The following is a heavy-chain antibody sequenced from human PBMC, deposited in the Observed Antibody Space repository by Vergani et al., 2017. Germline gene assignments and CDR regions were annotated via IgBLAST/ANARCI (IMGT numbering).Heavy chain of an antibody. CDR2: IYYSGGT. J-gene: IGHJ4*02. D-gene: IGHD3-10*01. Sequence: QVQLQESGPGLVKPSETLSLTCTVSGGSISSYYWSWIRQPPRKGLEWIGYIYYSGGTNYNPSLKSRVTIAVDTSKNQFSLKLSSVTAADTAVYYCASSMVRGVISLDYWGQGTLVTVSS. CDR1: GGSISSYY. CDR3: ASSMVRGVISLDY. V-gene: IGHV4-59*01.